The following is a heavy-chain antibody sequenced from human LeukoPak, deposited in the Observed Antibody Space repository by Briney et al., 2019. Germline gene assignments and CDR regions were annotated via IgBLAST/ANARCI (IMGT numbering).Heavy chain of an antibody. J-gene: IGHJ3*02. D-gene: IGHD3-22*01. CDR1: GGSISSGGYS. Sequence: SETLSLTCAVSGGSISSGGYSWSWIRQPPGKGLEWIGYNYHSGSTYYNPSLKSRVTISVDRSKNQFSLKLSSVTAADTAVYYCARDGGDYYDSSGYYSKAFDIWGQGTMVTVSS. CDR3: ARDGGDYYDSSGYYSKAFDI. V-gene: IGHV4-30-2*01. CDR2: NYHSGST.